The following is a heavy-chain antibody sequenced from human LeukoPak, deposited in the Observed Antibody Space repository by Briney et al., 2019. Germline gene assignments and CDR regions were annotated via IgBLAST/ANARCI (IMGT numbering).Heavy chain of an antibody. D-gene: IGHD6-13*01. CDR1: GYTFTSYD. CDR2: MNPNSGNT. V-gene: IGHV1-8*01. J-gene: IGHJ4*02. Sequence: ASVKVSCKASGYTFTSYDINWVRQATGQGLEWMGCMNPNSGNTGYAQKFQGRVTMTRNTSISTAYMELSSLRSEDTAVYYCARVFGSSWYEVDYWGQGTLVTVSS. CDR3: ARVFGSSWYEVDY.